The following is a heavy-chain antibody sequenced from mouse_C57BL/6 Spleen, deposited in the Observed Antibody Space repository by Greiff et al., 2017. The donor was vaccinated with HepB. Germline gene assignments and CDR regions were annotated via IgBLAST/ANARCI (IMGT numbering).Heavy chain of an antibody. Sequence: QVQLQQPGAELVKPGASVTLSCKASGYTFTSYWMHWVKQRPGQGLEWIGMIYPKSGSTNYNEKFKSKATLTGDKSSSTAYMQLSSLTSEDSAVYYWGVESTMVPVFAYWGQGTLVTVSA. V-gene: IGHV1-64*01. CDR1: GYTFTSYW. CDR3: GVESTMVPVFAY. CDR2: IYPKSGST. D-gene: IGHD2-1*01. J-gene: IGHJ3*01.